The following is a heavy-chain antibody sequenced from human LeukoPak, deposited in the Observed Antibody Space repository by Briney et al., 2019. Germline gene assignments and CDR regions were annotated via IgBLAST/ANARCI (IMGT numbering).Heavy chain of an antibody. CDR2: INSDGSST. D-gene: IGHD6-19*01. CDR1: GFTFSSYW. Sequence: GGSLRLSCAASGFTFSSYWMHWVRQAPGKGLVWVSRINSDGSSTSYADSVKGRFTISRGNAKNTLYLQMNSLRAEDTAVYYCAREGIAVAGPLEDYFDYWGQGTLVTVSS. J-gene: IGHJ4*02. CDR3: AREGIAVAGPLEDYFDY. V-gene: IGHV3-74*01.